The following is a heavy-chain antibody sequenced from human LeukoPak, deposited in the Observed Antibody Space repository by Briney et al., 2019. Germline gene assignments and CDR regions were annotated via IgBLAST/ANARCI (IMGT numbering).Heavy chain of an antibody. V-gene: IGHV3-48*03. CDR3: AGREIPYYYDSSGSP. J-gene: IGHJ5*02. CDR2: ISSSGSTI. Sequence: PGGSLRLSCAASGFTFSSYEMNWVRQAPGKGLEWVSYISSSGSTIYYADSVKGRFTISRDNAKNSLYLQMNSLRAEDTAVYYCAGREIPYYYDSSGSPWGQGTLVTVSS. D-gene: IGHD3-22*01. CDR1: GFTFSSYE.